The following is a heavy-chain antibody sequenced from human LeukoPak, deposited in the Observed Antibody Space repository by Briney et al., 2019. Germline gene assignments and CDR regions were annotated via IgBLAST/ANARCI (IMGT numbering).Heavy chain of an antibody. V-gene: IGHV4-4*07. CDR2: IYTSGST. CDR3: ARDTVFGVVIKRLNY. J-gene: IGHJ4*02. Sequence: PSETLSLTCTVSGGSISSYYWSWIRQPAGKGLEWIGRIYTSGSTNYNPSLKSRVTMSVDTSKNQFSLKLSSATAADTAVYYCARDTVFGVVIKRLNYWGQGTLVTVSS. CDR1: GGSISSYY. D-gene: IGHD3-3*01.